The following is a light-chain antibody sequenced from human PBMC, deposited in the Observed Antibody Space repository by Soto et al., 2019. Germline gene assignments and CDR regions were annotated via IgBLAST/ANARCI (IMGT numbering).Light chain of an antibody. J-gene: IGKJ1*01. CDR2: DAS. V-gene: IGKV1-5*01. CDR1: QSISNW. Sequence: DIQMTQSPSTLPASVGDRVTITCLASQSISNWLAWYQQKPGEAPKLLIYDASALPRGVPSRFSGSGSGTKFTLTIASLQPDDFATYYCQQYETFSGTFGPGTKVDI. CDR3: QQYETFSGT.